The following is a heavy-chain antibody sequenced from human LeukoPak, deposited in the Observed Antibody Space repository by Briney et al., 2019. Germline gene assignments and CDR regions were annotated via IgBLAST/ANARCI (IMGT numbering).Heavy chain of an antibody. J-gene: IGHJ4*02. Sequence: GGSLRLSCAASGFTFSSYAMSWVRQAPGEGLEWVSAISGSGGSTYYADSVKGRFTISRDNSKNTLYLQMNSLRAEDTAVYYCAKDQGMVRGVIDYWGQGTLVTVSS. D-gene: IGHD3-10*01. CDR1: GFTFSSYA. CDR2: ISGSGGST. V-gene: IGHV3-23*01. CDR3: AKDQGMVRGVIDY.